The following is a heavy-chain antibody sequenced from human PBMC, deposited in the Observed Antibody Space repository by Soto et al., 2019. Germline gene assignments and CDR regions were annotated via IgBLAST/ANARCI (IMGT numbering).Heavy chain of an antibody. J-gene: IGHJ6*03. D-gene: IGHD4-17*01. Sequence: QVQLQESGPGLVKPSGTLSLTCAVSSGSISSSNWWSWVRQPPGKGLEWIGEIYHSGSTNYNPSLKSRVTISVDKSKNQFSLKLSSVTAADTAVYYCARETVTREGNYYYYYYMDVWGKGTTVTVSS. CDR3: ARETVTREGNYYYYYYMDV. CDR1: SGSISSSNW. V-gene: IGHV4-4*02. CDR2: IYHSGST.